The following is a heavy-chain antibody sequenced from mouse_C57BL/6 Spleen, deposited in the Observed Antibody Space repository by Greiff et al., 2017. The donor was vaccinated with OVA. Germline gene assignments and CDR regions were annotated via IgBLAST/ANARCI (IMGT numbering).Heavy chain of an antibody. CDR3: ARRHYYGSSYGFDY. CDR2: IDPNRGGT. D-gene: IGHD1-1*01. CDR1: GYTFTSYW. J-gene: IGHJ2*01. V-gene: IGHV1-72*01. Sequence: QVQLQQPGAELVKPGASVKLSCKASGYTFTSYWMHWVQQRPGRGLEWIGRIDPNRGGTKYNEKVKSKATMTVDKPSSNPYLQLSSLTSEDAAVYYCARRHYYGSSYGFDYWGQGTTLTVSS.